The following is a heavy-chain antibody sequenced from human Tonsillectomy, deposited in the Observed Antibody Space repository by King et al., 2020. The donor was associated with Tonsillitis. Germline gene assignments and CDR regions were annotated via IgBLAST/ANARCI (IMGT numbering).Heavy chain of an antibody. CDR2: ISYDGSNK. D-gene: IGHD5-18*01. V-gene: IGHV3-30*18. Sequence: VQLVESGGGVVQPGRSLRLSCAASGFTFSSYGMHWVRQAPGKGLEWVAVISYDGSNKYYADSVKGRFTISRDNSKNTLYLQMNSLRAEDTAVYYCEKGGYSYGSFDYWGQGTLVTVSS. CDR3: EKGGYSYGSFDY. CDR1: GFTFSSYG. J-gene: IGHJ4*02.